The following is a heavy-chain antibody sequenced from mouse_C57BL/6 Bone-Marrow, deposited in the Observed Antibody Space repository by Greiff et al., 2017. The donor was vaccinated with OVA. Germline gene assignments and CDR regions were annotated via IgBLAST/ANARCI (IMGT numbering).Heavy chain of an antibody. CDR3: ARGAVFDY. CDR2: ISRGSSTI. CDR1: GFTFSDYG. V-gene: IGHV5-17*01. Sequence: EVKLVESGGGLVKPGGSLKLSCAASGFTFSDYGMHWVRQAPEKGLEWVAYISRGSSTIYYADTVKGRFTISRDNAKNTLFLQMTSLRSEDSAMYYCARGAVFDYWGQGTTLTVSS. J-gene: IGHJ2*01.